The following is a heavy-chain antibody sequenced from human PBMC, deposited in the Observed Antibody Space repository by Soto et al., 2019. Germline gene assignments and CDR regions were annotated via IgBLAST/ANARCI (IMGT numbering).Heavy chain of an antibody. CDR3: AHRQSNVVVPAAIAPFDY. CDR2: IYWDDDK. J-gene: IGHJ4*02. CDR1: GFPLSTSGVG. D-gene: IGHD2-2*02. Sequence: AATLVNPTQTLTLTCTFSGFPLSTSGVGVGWIRQPPGKALEWLALIYWDDDKRYSPSLKSRLTITKDTSKNQVVLTMTNMDPVDTATYYCAHRQSNVVVPAAIAPFDYWGQGTLVTVSS. V-gene: IGHV2-5*02.